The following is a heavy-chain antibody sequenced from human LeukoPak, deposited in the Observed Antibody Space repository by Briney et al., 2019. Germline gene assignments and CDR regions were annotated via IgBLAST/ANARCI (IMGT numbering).Heavy chain of an antibody. CDR3: ARDNRRTPAAIFLLGY. CDR1: GYTFTGYY. V-gene: IGHV1-2*02. Sequence: ASVKVSCKASGYTFTGYYMHWVRQAPGQGLEWMGWINPTSEDQCHAQKFQVRLTMSRGTSITTAYMELTRLRSDDTAVYYCARDNRRTPAAIFLLGYWGQGTLVTVSS. CDR2: INPTSEDQ. D-gene: IGHD2-2*02. J-gene: IGHJ4*02.